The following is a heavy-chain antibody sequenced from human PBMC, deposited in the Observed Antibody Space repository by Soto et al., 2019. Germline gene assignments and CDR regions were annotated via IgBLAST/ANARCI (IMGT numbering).Heavy chain of an antibody. J-gene: IGHJ6*02. D-gene: IGHD3-10*01. CDR1: GFTFSDYY. CDR2: ISSSGSTI. Sequence: QVQLVESGGGLVKPGGSLRLSCAASGFTFSDYYMSWIRQAPGKGLEWVSYISSSGSTIYYADSVKGRFTISRANAKNSLYRQMNSLRAEDTAVYYCASLYGSGSYFGYYYGMDVWGQGTAVTVSS. CDR3: ASLYGSGSYFGYYYGMDV. V-gene: IGHV3-11*01.